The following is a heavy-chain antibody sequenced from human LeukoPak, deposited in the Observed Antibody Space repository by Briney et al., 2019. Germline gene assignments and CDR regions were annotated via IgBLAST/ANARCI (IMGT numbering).Heavy chain of an antibody. CDR1: GGSISSYY. J-gene: IGHJ4*02. Sequence: SETLSLTCTVSGGSISSYYWSWIRQPPGKGLEWIGYIYYSGSTNYNPSLKSRVTISVDTSKNQFSLKLSSVTAADTAVYYCARARDTMIVDFDYWGQGALVTVSS. V-gene: IGHV4-59*08. D-gene: IGHD3-22*01. CDR2: IYYSGST. CDR3: ARARDTMIVDFDY.